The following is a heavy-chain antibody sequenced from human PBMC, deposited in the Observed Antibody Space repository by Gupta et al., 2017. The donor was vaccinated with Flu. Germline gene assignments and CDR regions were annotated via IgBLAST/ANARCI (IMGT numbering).Heavy chain of an antibody. CDR1: GWSLKELF. J-gene: IGHJ4*02. CDR2: SDPQDGET. Sequence: VQLIQSETEVKKPGDSVQVSCKVSGWSLKELFMHWVRQSPGKGLEWVGGSDPQDGETDYAQDFQGRVTMTEDTSTDTAYLELSSLRPEDTAMYYCTSGQYDTVTGSDYWGQGTRVIVSS. D-gene: IGHD1-1*01. CDR3: TSGQYDTVTGSDY. V-gene: IGHV1-24*01.